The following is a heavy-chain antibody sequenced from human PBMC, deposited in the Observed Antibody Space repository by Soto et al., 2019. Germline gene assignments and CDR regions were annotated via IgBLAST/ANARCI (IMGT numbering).Heavy chain of an antibody. CDR3: AKAPLHYYGSGSYYPIDY. V-gene: IGHV3-30*18. J-gene: IGHJ4*02. D-gene: IGHD3-10*01. CDR2: ISYDGRNK. Sequence: QVQLVESGGGVVQPGRSLRLSCAASGFTFSSYGMHWVRQAPGKGLEWVAVISYDGRNKYYADSVKGRFTISRDNSKNTLYLQMSSLRDEDTAVYYGAKAPLHYYGSGSYYPIDYWGQGTLVTVSS. CDR1: GFTFSSYG.